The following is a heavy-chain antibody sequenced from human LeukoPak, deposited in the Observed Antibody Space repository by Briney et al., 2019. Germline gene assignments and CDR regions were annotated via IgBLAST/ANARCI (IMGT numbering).Heavy chain of an antibody. Sequence: ASVKVSCKASGYTFTSYYMHWVRQAPGQGLEWVGIINPSGGSPSYAQKFQGRVTITRDTSTSTVYMELSSLRSEDTAVYYCATAVAGLYWGQGTLVTVSS. CDR3: ATAVAGLY. D-gene: IGHD6-19*01. CDR2: INPSGGSP. J-gene: IGHJ4*02. CDR1: GYTFTSYY. V-gene: IGHV1-46*01.